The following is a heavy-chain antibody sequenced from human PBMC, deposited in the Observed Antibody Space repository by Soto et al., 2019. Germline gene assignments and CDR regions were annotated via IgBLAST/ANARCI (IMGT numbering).Heavy chain of an antibody. J-gene: IGHJ5*02. CDR2: IYISGNT. D-gene: IGHD6-19*01. V-gene: IGHV4-4*07. CDR1: GGSVSSHY. CDR3: ARELKPYNSGWYFTLS. Sequence: QVQLQESGPGLVNPSETLSLTCSVSGGSVSSHYWSWVRQPAGKGLEWIGRIYISGNTKYNPSFKSRVTMSVDTSKHQVFLRLSSVTAADTAVYYCARELKPYNSGWYFTLSWGQGTLVTVSS.